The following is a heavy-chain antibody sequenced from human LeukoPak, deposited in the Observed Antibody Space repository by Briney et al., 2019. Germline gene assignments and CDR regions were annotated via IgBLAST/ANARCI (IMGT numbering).Heavy chain of an antibody. D-gene: IGHD3-22*01. J-gene: IGHJ4*02. CDR1: GYTFTSYD. CDR3: ARGGYYYDSGGYYPIFDY. Sequence: ASVKVSCKASGYTFTSYDINWVRQATGQGLEWMGWMNPNSGNTGYAQKFQGRVTITRNTSISTAYMELSSLRSEDTAVYYCARGGYYYDSGGYYPIFDYWGQGTLVTVSS. CDR2: MNPNSGNT. V-gene: IGHV1-8*03.